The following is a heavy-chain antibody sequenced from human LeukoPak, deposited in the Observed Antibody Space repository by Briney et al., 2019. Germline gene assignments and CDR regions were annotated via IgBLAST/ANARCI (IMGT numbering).Heavy chain of an antibody. CDR2: IKSDGGLT. D-gene: IGHD1-26*01. CDR3: ARDGLGGGATPAY. CDR1: GFTFSSYE. V-gene: IGHV3-74*01. Sequence: GGSLRLSCAASGFTFSSYEMHWVRQAPGKGLVWVSRIKSDGGLTNYADSVKGRFTISRDNTKNTLYLQLNSLRAEDTAVYYCARDGLGGGATPAYWGQGTLVTVSS. J-gene: IGHJ4*02.